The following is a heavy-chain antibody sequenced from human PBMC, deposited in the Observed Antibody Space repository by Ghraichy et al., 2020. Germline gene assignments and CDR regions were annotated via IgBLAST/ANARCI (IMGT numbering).Heavy chain of an antibody. V-gene: IGHV3-74*01. CDR3: ARDPLGGYSEKNRGNDAFDI. CDR1: GFTFSSYW. D-gene: IGHD6-13*01. J-gene: IGHJ3*02. CDR2: INSDGSST. Sequence: GESLNISCAASGFTFSSYWMHWVRQAPGKGLVWVSRINSDGSSTSYADSVKGRFTISRDNAKNTLYLQMNSLRAEDTAVYYCARDPLGGYSEKNRGNDAFDIWGQGTMVTVSS.